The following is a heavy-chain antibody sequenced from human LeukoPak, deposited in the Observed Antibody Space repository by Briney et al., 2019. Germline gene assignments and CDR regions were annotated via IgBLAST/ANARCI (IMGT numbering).Heavy chain of an antibody. Sequence: SETLSLTCTVSGGSISNYWSWIRQTPGKGLEWIGYIYYSGSTNFNPSLKSRVTISVDTSKNQFSLKMSSVTAADTAVYFCARGGPPGYYYDYYMDVWGKGTTVTISS. CDR3: ARGGPPGYYYDYYMDV. CDR2: IYYSGST. V-gene: IGHV4-59*01. J-gene: IGHJ6*03. CDR1: GGSISNY.